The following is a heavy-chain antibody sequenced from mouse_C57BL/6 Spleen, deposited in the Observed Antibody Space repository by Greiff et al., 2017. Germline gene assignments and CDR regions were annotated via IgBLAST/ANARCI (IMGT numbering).Heavy chain of an antibody. Sequence: EVQRVESGGGLVKPGGSLKLSCAASGFTFSSYAMSWVRQTPEKRLEWVATISDGGSYTYYRDNVKGRFTISRDNAKNNLYLQMSHLKSEDTAMYYCARDRDRGDFDYWGQGTTLTVSS. CDR2: ISDGGSYT. CDR3: ARDRDRGDFDY. CDR1: GFTFSSYA. V-gene: IGHV5-4*01. J-gene: IGHJ2*01. D-gene: IGHD3-1*01.